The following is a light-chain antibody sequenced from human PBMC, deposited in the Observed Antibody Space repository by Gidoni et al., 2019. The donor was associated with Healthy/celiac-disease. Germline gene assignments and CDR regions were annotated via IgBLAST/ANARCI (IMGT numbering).Light chain of an antibody. Sequence: ELVFTQSPATLSLSPGERATLSCRASQSVSSYLAWYQQKPGQAPRLLIYDASSRATGIPARFSGSGSGTDFTLTISSLEPEDFAVYYCQQRSNWPLTFGGGTKVEIK. CDR1: QSVSSY. CDR3: QQRSNWPLT. V-gene: IGKV3-11*01. CDR2: DAS. J-gene: IGKJ4*01.